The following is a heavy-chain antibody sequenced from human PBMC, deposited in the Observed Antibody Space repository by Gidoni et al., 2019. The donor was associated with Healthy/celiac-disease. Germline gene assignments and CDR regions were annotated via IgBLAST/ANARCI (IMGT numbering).Heavy chain of an antibody. Sequence: QVQLQESGPGLVKPSQTLSLTCTVSGGSISSGDYYWSWIRQPPGKGLEWIGYIYYSGSTYYNPSLKSRVTISVDTAVYYCARDNLRLGELSYPNYFDYWGQGTLVTVSS. J-gene: IGHJ4*02. CDR2: IYYSGST. D-gene: IGHD3-16*02. CDR1: GGSISSGDYY. CDR3: Y. V-gene: IGHV4-30-4*01.